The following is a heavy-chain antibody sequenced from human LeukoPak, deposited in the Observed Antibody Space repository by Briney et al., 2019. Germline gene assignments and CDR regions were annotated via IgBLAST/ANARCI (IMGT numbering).Heavy chain of an antibody. CDR3: ARGRLGCSSSSLDY. CDR2: INHSGST. CDR1: GGSFSVYY. D-gene: IGHD6-6*01. V-gene: IGHV4-34*01. J-gene: IGHJ4*02. Sequence: SQTLSLTCAVYGGSFSVYYWSWIRQPPGNGREWNGAINHSGSTNYNPSLKSRVTISVDTSKRQFSLKLSSVTAAETAVYYCARGRLGCSSSSLDYWGQGTLVTVSS.